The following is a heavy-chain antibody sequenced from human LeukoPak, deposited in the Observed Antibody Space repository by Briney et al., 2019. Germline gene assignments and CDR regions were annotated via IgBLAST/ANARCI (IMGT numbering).Heavy chain of an antibody. Sequence: SEPLSLTCAVYGGTFSGYSWSWIRQSPGKGLEWIGEINPGGSTNYNPSLESRVIISVDTSKNQFSLKMDSVRAADTAVYYCAREDCSGGDCTSFDYWGQGTLVTVSS. CDR2: INPGGST. D-gene: IGHD2-15*01. V-gene: IGHV4-34*01. CDR3: AREDCSGGDCTSFDY. J-gene: IGHJ4*02. CDR1: GGTFSGYS.